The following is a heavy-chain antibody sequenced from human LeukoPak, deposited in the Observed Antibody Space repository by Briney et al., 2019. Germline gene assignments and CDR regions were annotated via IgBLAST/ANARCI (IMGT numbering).Heavy chain of an antibody. CDR3: TTGGAYDSSGYYPIDY. V-gene: IGHV3-15*01. D-gene: IGHD3-22*01. Sequence: PGGSLRLSCAASGFTFSRNWMHWVRQAPGKGLEWVGRIKSKTDGGTTDYAAPVKGRFTISRDDSKNTLYLQMNSLKTEDTAVYYCTTGGAYDSSGYYPIDYWGQGTLVTVSS. CDR1: GFTFSRNW. CDR2: IKSKTDGGTT. J-gene: IGHJ4*02.